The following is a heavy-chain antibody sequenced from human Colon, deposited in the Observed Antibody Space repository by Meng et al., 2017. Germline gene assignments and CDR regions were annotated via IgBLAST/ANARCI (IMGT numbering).Heavy chain of an antibody. CDR2: IYHSGST. J-gene: IGHJ4*02. Sequence: QQESGPGLVKPSGTLSLTSAGPGGSISSSNWWSWVRQPPGKGLEWIGEIYHSGSTNYNPSLKSRVTISVDKSKNQFSLKLSSVTAADTAVYYCASGRKYCSSTSCYGQFDYWGQGTLVTVSS. D-gene: IGHD2-2*01. V-gene: IGHV4-4*02. CDR3: ASGRKYCSSTSCYGQFDY. CDR1: GGSISSSNW.